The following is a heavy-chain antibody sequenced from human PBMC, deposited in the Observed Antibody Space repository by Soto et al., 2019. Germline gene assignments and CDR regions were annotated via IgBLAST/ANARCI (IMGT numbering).Heavy chain of an antibody. J-gene: IGHJ4*02. Sequence: GGSLRLSCAASGFTFRNHVMNWVRQAPGKGLEWVSYIGSSGDNIYYADSVKGRFTISRDNAKNSLYLQMNSLRAEDTAVYYCARDMGYCTDNICYTGTDYWGRGTLVTVSS. CDR2: IGSSGDNI. CDR1: GFTFRNHV. CDR3: ARDMGYCTDNICYTGTDY. V-gene: IGHV3-48*03. D-gene: IGHD2-8*01.